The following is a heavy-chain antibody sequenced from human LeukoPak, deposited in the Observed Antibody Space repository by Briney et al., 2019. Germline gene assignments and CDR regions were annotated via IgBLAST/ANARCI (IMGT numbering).Heavy chain of an antibody. V-gene: IGHV3-23*01. Sequence: ETLSLTCTVSGGSISSSSYYWGWIRQPPGKGLEWVSGITGSGGSTYYADSVKGRFTISRDNSKNTLYLRMNSLRAEDTAVYYCAKDTFARIAVADYWGQGTLVTVSS. CDR1: GGSISSSSYY. D-gene: IGHD6-19*01. CDR3: AKDTFARIAVADY. J-gene: IGHJ4*02. CDR2: ITGSGGST.